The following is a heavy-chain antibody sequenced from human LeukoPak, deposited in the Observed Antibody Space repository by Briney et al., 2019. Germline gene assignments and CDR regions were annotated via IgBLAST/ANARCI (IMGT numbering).Heavy chain of an antibody. CDR3: ARALRYFDWLPYGHY. D-gene: IGHD3-9*01. J-gene: IGHJ4*02. Sequence: GGSLRLSCAASGFTFSSYGMSWVRQAPGKGLEWVSAISGSGGSTYYADSVKGRFTISRDNSKNTLYLQMNSLRAEDTAVYYCARALRYFDWLPYGHYWGQGTLVTVSS. CDR1: GFTFSSYG. V-gene: IGHV3-23*01. CDR2: ISGSGGST.